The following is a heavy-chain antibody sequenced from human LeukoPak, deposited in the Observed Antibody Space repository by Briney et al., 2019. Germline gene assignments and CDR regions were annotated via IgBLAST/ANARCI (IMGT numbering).Heavy chain of an antibody. V-gene: IGHV3-23*01. D-gene: IGHD2-2*02. Sequence: GGSLRLSCAASGFIFSNYSMSWVRQAPGKGLEWVSSISGSDTSTYYADSVKGRFTISRDNSKNTLELQMNSLRAEDTAVYYCTKARSASSSSCYNYWGQGILVTVSS. CDR3: TKARSASSSSCYNY. CDR1: GFIFSNYS. CDR2: ISGSDTST. J-gene: IGHJ4*02.